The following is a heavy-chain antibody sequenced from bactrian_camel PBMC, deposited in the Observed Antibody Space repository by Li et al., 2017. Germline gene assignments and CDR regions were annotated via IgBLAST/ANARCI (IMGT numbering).Heavy chain of an antibody. V-gene: IGHV3S10*01. Sequence: VQLVESGGGLVQPGGSLRLSCAASGFTLSRYYMSWVRQAPGKGLEWLSVIYSDGSSYYGDSVKGRFTISRDNAKNTLYLQMNSLKSEDTALYYCASGRWYYAYWGQGTQVTVS. J-gene: IGHJ4*01. D-gene: IGHD2*01. CDR2: IYSDGSS. CDR1: GFTLSRYY. CDR3: ASGRWYYAY.